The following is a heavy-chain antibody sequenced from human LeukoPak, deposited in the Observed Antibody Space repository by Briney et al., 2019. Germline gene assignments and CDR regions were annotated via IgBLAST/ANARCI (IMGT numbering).Heavy chain of an antibody. V-gene: IGHV3-20*04. CDR2: INWNGGST. Sequence: GGSLRLSCAASGFTFDDYGMSWVRQAPGKGLEWVSGINWNGGSTGYADSVEGRFTISRDNAKNSLYLQMNSLRAEDTALYYCARDDYGDYGGSWGWFDPWGQGTLVTVSS. D-gene: IGHD4-17*01. CDR3: ARDDYGDYGGSWGWFDP. CDR1: GFTFDDYG. J-gene: IGHJ5*02.